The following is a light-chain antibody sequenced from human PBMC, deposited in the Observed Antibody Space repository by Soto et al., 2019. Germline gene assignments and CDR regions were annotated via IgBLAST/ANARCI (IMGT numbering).Light chain of an antibody. Sequence: QSALTRPASVSGSPGQSITISCTGTSSDVGGYNYVSWYQQHPGKAPKLMIYEVTNRPSGVSNRFSGSKSGNTASLTISGLQAEDEADYYCSSYTSSRTVIFGGGTKLTVL. CDR1: SSDVGGYNY. CDR2: EVT. V-gene: IGLV2-14*01. J-gene: IGLJ2*01. CDR3: SSYTSSRTVI.